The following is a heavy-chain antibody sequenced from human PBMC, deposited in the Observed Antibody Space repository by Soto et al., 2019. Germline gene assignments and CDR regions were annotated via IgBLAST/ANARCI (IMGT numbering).Heavy chain of an antibody. V-gene: IGHV3-11*01. J-gene: IGHJ3*02. CDR3: ARESLVVAASQGASGAFDI. D-gene: IGHD2-15*01. Sequence: PGGSLRLSCAASGFTFSDYYMSWIRQAPGKGLEWVSYISSSGSTIYYADSVKGRFTISRDNAKNSLYLQMNSLRAEDTAVYYCARESLVVAASQGASGAFDIWGQGTMVTVSS. CDR1: GFTFSDYY. CDR2: ISSSGSTI.